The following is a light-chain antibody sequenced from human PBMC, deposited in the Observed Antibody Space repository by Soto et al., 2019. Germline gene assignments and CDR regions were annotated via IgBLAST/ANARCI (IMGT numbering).Light chain of an antibody. Sequence: DVQMTQSPSTVSASLGDRVTITCRASQNVDDSLAWYQQRPGKAPKLLIYDASILHSGVPSRFSGSVFGTEFTLTINGLHPDDFAVYFCQHFHTKPITFGQGTRLDIK. CDR2: DAS. J-gene: IGKJ5*01. CDR1: QNVDDS. V-gene: IGKV1-5*01. CDR3: QHFHTKPIT.